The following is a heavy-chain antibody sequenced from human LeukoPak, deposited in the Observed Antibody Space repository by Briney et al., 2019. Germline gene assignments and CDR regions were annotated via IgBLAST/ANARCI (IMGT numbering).Heavy chain of an antibody. CDR2: ISVSGTTI. CDR3: ARDIQALYYYGMDV. Sequence: GGFLRLSCAASGFTFSSYSMNWVRQAPGKGLEWVSYISVSGTTIYYADSVKGRFTISRDNAKNSLYLQMNSLRDEDTAVYYCARDIQALYYYGMDVWGQGTTVTVSS. J-gene: IGHJ6*02. V-gene: IGHV3-48*02. CDR1: GFTFSSYS.